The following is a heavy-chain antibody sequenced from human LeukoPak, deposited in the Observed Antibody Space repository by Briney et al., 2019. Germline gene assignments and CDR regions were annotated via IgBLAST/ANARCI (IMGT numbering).Heavy chain of an antibody. Sequence: SETLSLTCTVSGGSISSSSYYWGWIRQPPGRGLEWIGSIYYSGSTYYNPSLKSRVTISVDTSKNQFSLKLSSVTAADTAVYYCARIISGSYSHFDYWGQGTLVTVSS. J-gene: IGHJ4*02. CDR1: GGSISSSSYY. CDR2: IYYSGST. V-gene: IGHV4-39*07. CDR3: ARIISGSYSHFDY. D-gene: IGHD1-26*01.